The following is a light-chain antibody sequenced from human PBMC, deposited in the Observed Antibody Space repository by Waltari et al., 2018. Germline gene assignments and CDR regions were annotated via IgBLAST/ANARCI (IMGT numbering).Light chain of an antibody. CDR1: QSLETRYGKPY. J-gene: IGKJ2*01. CDR2: KVS. Sequence: DVVMSQSPLSLPVTHGQPASIHCRSSQSLETRYGKPYLSWFQQRPGQSPRRLTYKVSNGDSGVPDIFSGSGSGTDFTLKISRVEAEDVGVYYCMQGTQWPYTFGQGTKLVIK. V-gene: IGKV2-30*01. CDR3: MQGTQWPYT.